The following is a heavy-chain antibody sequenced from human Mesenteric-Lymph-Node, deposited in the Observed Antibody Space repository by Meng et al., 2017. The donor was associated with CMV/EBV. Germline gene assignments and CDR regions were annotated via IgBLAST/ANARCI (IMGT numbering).Heavy chain of an antibody. V-gene: IGHV1-46*01. CDR3: GRVELVGDYFEY. CDR2: INPNGGGT. D-gene: IGHD2-15*01. J-gene: IGHJ4*02. Sequence: ASVKVSCKASGYTFTGYYMHWVRQAPGQGLEWMGVINPNGGGTTYAQKFQGRVSMTRDTSTSTVYMELSSLRSEDTAVYYCGRVELVGDYFEYWGQGTLVTVSS. CDR1: GYTFTGYY.